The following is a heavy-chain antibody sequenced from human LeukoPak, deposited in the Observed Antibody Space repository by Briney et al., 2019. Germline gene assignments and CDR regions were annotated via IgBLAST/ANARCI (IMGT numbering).Heavy chain of an antibody. CDR1: GFTYNREA. Sequence: GGSLRLSCDASGFTYNREAMSWVRQAPGKGLEWVSGISTSTFYADSVEGRFTISRDNSKNTLYLQMNSLRAEDTAVYYCVIHLHDYRTNWGQGTLVTVSS. D-gene: IGHD4-11*01. V-gene: IGHV3-23*05. CDR3: VIHLHDYRTN. CDR2: ISTST. J-gene: IGHJ4*02.